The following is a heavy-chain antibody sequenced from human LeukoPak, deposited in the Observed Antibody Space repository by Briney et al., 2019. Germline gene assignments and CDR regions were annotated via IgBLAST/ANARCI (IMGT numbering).Heavy chain of an antibody. CDR3: AKDNGRAPYTYDTSGYYDY. J-gene: IGHJ4*02. V-gene: IGHV3-48*03. CDR2: ISSSGSTI. Sequence: GGSLRLSRAASGFTFSSYEMNWVRQAPGKGLEWVSYISSSGSTIYYADSVKGRFTISRDNAKNSLYLQMNILRAEDTALYYCAKDNGRAPYTYDTSGYYDYWGQGTLVTVSS. D-gene: IGHD3-22*01. CDR1: GFTFSSYE.